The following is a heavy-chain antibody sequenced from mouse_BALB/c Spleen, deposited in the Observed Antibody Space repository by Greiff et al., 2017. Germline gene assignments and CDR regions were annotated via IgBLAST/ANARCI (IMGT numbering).Heavy chain of an antibody. V-gene: IGHV5-17*02. CDR3: ARKTVGAMDY. D-gene: IGHD1-1*01. CDR1: GFTFSSFG. CDR2: ISSGSSTI. J-gene: IGHJ4*01. Sequence: EVKLMESGGGLVQPGGSRKLSCAASGFTFSSFGMHWVRQAPEKGLEWVAYISSGSSTIYYADTVKGRFTISRDNPKNTLFLQMTSLRSEDTAMYYCARKTVGAMDYWGQGTSVTVSS.